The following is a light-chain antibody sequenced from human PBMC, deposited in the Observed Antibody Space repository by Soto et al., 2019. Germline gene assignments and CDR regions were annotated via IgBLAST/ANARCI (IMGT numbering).Light chain of an antibody. CDR1: QSVSRF. Sequence: EIVMTQSPATLSVSPGERATLSCRASQSVSRFLAWYQHKPGQAPRLLIYGASTRPAGVPARFSGSGSGTEFTLTISSLQSEDFAVYYCQQYNDWPLRTFGQGTKVEIK. CDR3: QQYNDWPLRT. CDR2: GAS. J-gene: IGKJ1*01. V-gene: IGKV3-15*01.